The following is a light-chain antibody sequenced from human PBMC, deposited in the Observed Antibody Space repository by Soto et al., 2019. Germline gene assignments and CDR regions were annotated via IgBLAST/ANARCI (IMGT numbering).Light chain of an antibody. CDR3: QSSDNSLPGLVI. J-gene: IGLJ2*01. Sequence: QSVLTQPPSMSGAPGQRVNISCSGSSSNIGAGYDVHWYQQLPGTPPKLLIYLNNDRPSGVPDRFSGSKSGTSASLAITGLRADDEAVYYCQSSDNSLPGLVIFGGGPKLTVL. CDR2: LNN. CDR1: SSNIGAGYD. V-gene: IGLV1-40*01.